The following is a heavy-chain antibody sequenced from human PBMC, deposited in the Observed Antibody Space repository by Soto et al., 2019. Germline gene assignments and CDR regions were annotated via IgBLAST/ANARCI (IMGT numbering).Heavy chain of an antibody. V-gene: IGHV1-46*01. J-gene: IGHJ6*02. D-gene: IGHD2-21*01. CDR3: ARGIDIGQHYAYYGMDV. CDR2: VNPSSGRT. Sequence: QVQLGQSGSEEKKPGASVKVSCTASGYTFTSYYVHWVRQAPGQGLEWMGVVNPSSGRTTYAQKFRGRITRARDTSTSTVQVELSSLRSEDTAVYYCARGIDIGQHYAYYGMDVWGQGTTVTVSS. CDR1: GYTFTSYY.